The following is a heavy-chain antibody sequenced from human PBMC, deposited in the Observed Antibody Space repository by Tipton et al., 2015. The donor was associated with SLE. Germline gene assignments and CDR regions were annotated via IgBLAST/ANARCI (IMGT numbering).Heavy chain of an antibody. Sequence: TLSLTCSVSGCSITSYYWSWIRQSPGKGLEWIGYIYYSGSTNYNPSLKSRVTISVDTSKNQFSLKLISVTAADTAVYYCARGGLGYSYCYYMAVGGQATTVIVPS. D-gene: IGHD5-12*01. CDR2: IYYSGST. J-gene: IGHJ6*03. V-gene: IGHV4-59*01. CDR1: GCSITSYY. CDR3: ARGGLGYSYCYYMAV.